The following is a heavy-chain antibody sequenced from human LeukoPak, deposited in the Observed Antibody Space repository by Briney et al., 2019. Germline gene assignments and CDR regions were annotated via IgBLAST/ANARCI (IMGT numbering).Heavy chain of an antibody. CDR3: AREPTSGREPTSGRPLDY. V-gene: IGHV4-31*03. CDR2: IYYSGNT. Sequence: SQTLSLTCTVSGGSISSGGHYWSWIRQHPGKGLEWIGYIYYSGNTYYNPSLKSRVIISVDTSKNQFFLKLSSVTAADTAVYYCAREPTSGREPTSGRPLDYWGQGTLVTVSS. J-gene: IGHJ4*02. D-gene: IGHD5-12*01. CDR1: GGSISSGGHY.